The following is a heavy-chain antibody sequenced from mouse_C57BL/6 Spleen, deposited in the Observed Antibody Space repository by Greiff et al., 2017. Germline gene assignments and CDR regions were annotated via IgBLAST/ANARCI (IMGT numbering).Heavy chain of an antibody. CDR2: ISYDGSN. D-gene: IGHD2-1*01. CDR3: AREGLLAGFAY. J-gene: IGHJ3*01. CDR1: GYSITSGYY. Sequence: ESGPGLVKPSQSLSLTCSVTGYSITSGYYWNWIRQFPGNKLEWMGYISYDGSNNYNPSLKNRISITRDTSKNQFFLKLNSVTTEDTATYYCAREGLLAGFAYWGQGTLVTVSA. V-gene: IGHV3-6*01.